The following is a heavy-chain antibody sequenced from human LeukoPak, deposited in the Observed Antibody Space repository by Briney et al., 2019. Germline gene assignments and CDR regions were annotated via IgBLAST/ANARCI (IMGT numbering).Heavy chain of an antibody. CDR3: ARRAPYGDFSFDP. J-gene: IGHJ5*02. CDR2: ISSGSSTL. D-gene: IGHD4-17*01. V-gene: IGHV3-48*01. CDR1: GFTFSTYS. Sequence: GGSLRLSCAAAGFTFSTYSMNWVRQAPGKGLEWVSYISSGSSTLYYADSVKGRFTLSRDNAKNSLFLQMDSLRAEDTAVYYCARRAPYGDFSFDPWGQGTLVTVSS.